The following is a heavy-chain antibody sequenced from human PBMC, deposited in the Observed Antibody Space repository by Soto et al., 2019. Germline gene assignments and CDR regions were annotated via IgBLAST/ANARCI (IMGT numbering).Heavy chain of an antibody. V-gene: IGHV3-23*01. D-gene: IGHD6-19*01. CDR3: DKEPDRSGWPAFDY. Sequence: GASLRLSCAASVFTFSSYPMSGVRQAPGKGLEWVSAISGSPGSTYYADSVNGRFTISRDNSKNTLYLQMNRLRAEETAVSSCDKEPDRSGWPAFDYWGQGPLVTVSS. J-gene: IGHJ4*02. CDR1: VFTFSSYP. CDR2: ISGSPGST.